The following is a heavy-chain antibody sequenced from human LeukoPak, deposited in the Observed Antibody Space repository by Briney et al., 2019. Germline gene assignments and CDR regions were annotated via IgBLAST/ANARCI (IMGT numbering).Heavy chain of an antibody. D-gene: IGHD4-11*01. CDR1: GFAFSHHG. V-gene: IGHV3-33*03. Sequence: GGSLRLSCVTSGFAFSHHGMHWVRQAPGKGLDWVEVIWSDGSNKYYGDSAQGRFSIPRDNSKKTVYLQLNNLRVEDTAVYYCAKDAQRGFDYSNSLDSWGRGTLVIVSS. J-gene: IGHJ5*01. CDR3: AKDAQRGFDYSNSLDS. CDR2: IWSDGSNK.